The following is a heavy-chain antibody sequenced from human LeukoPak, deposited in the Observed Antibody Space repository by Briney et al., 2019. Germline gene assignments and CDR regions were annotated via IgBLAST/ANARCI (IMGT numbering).Heavy chain of an antibody. Sequence: GASVMVSCKASGGTFSSYAISWVRQAPGQGLEWMGGIIPIFGTANYAQKFQGRVTMTRDTSTSTVYMELSSLRSEDTAVYYCARSHKTMVRGDYFDYWGQGTLVTVSS. CDR2: IIPIFGTA. CDR1: GGTFSSYA. J-gene: IGHJ4*02. D-gene: IGHD3-10*01. CDR3: ARSHKTMVRGDYFDY. V-gene: IGHV1-69*05.